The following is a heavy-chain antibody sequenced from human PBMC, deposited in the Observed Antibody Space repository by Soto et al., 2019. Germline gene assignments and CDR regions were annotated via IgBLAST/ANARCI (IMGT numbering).Heavy chain of an antibody. D-gene: IGHD6-13*01. Sequence: SETLSLTCTVSGGSISSYYWSWIRQPPGKGLEWIGYIYYSGSTNYNPSLKSRVTISVDTSKNQFSLKLSSVTAADTAVYYCARGPLYHNSSGWFTDYYHGMDVWGQGTTVTVSS. CDR2: IYYSGST. CDR3: ARGPLYHNSSGWFTDYYHGMDV. CDR1: GGSISSYY. J-gene: IGHJ6*02. V-gene: IGHV4-59*08.